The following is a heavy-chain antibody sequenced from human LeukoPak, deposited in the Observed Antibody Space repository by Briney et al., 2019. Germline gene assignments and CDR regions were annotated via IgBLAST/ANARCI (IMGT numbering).Heavy chain of an antibody. J-gene: IGHJ5*02. CDR1: GGSISSSSYY. V-gene: IGHV4-39*01. CDR2: IYYSGST. CDR3: ARGAGLWFGELSSWFDP. D-gene: IGHD3-10*01. Sequence: SETLSLTCTVSGGSISSSSYYWGWIRQPPGKGLEWIGSIYYSGSTYYNPSLKSRVTISVDTSKNQFSLKLSSVTAADPAVYYCARGAGLWFGELSSWFDPWGQGTLVTVSS.